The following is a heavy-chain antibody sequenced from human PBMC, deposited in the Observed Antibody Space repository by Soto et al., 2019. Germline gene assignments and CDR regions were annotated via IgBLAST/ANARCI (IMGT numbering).Heavy chain of an antibody. D-gene: IGHD2-15*01. J-gene: IGHJ5*02. CDR3: AKTGCKGGSCFSWFDP. CDR1: GFILSDFA. V-gene: IGHV3-30*04. CDR2: ILKDGKSK. Sequence: QVQLVESGGGVVQPGGSLRLSCAASGFILSDFAMHWVRQAPGRGLEWVAVILKDGKSKYYADSVRGRFTISSDTSKDTIFLQLTSLRLDDSAVYYCAKTGCKGGSCFSWFDPWGQGTPVIVSS.